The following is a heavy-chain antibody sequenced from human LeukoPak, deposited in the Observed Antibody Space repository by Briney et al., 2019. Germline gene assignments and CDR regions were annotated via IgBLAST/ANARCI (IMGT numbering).Heavy chain of an antibody. CDR2: IYYSGST. J-gene: IGHJ6*03. D-gene: IGHD5-12*01. CDR1: GGSISSSSYY. V-gene: IGHV4-39*01. Sequence: PSETLSLTCTVSGGSISSSSYYWGWIRQPPGKGLEWIGSIYYSGSTYYNPSLKSRVTISVDTSENQFSLKLSSVTAADTAVYYCARARGYSGYDNIKRYYYYYYMDVWGKGTTVTVSS. CDR3: ARARGYSGYDNIKRYYYYYYMDV.